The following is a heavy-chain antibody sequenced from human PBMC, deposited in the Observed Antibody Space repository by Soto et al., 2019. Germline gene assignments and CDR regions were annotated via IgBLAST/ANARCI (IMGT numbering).Heavy chain of an antibody. CDR3: ARRGMVRGVIWRD. D-gene: IGHD3-10*01. CDR2: INHSGST. V-gene: IGHV4-34*01. CDR1: GGSFSGYY. Sequence: QVQLQQWGAGLLKPSETLSLTCAVYGGSFSGYYWSWIRQPPGKGLEWIGEINHSGSTNYNPSLKSRVTISVDTSKNQFSLKLSSVTAADTAAYYCARRGMVRGVIWRDWGQGTLVTVSS. J-gene: IGHJ4*02.